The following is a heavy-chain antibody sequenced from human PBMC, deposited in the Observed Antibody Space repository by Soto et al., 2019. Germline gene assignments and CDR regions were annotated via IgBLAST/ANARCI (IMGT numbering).Heavy chain of an antibody. CDR1: GFTFSSHA. Sequence: EVQLLESGGGLVQPGGSLRLSCAASGFTFSSHAMSWVRQSPVKGLELVASLGKTGAYYADSVKGRFSISRDTSKSTLFLQLNNVRADDSAIYYGVKKRWYTDCAFDYWGQGTLVTVSS. J-gene: IGHJ4*02. D-gene: IGHD6-13*01. V-gene: IGHV3-23*01. CDR2: LGKTGA. CDR3: VKKRWYTDCAFDY.